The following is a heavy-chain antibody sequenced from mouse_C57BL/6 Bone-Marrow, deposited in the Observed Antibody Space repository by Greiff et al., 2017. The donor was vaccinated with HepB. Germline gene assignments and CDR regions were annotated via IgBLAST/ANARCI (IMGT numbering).Heavy chain of an antibody. J-gene: IGHJ4*01. Sequence: VKLMESGPGLVAPSQSLSITCTVSGFSLTSYAISWVRQPPGKGLEWLGVIWTGGGTNYNSALKSRLIISKDNSKSQVFLKMNSLQTDDTARYYCARRDYDDPYAMDYWGQGTSVTVSS. D-gene: IGHD2-13*01. V-gene: IGHV2-9-1*01. CDR3: ARRDYDDPYAMDY. CDR1: GFSLTSYA. CDR2: IWTGGGT.